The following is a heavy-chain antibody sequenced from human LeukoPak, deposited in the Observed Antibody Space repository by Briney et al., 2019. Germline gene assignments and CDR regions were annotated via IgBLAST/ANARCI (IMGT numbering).Heavy chain of an antibody. D-gene: IGHD2-2*02. J-gene: IGHJ1*01. V-gene: IGHV3-7*01. CDR2: INRDGSEK. Sequence: GGSLRLSCAASGFTFSSYWMSWVRQAPGKGLEWVANINRDGSEKYYVDSVKGRFTISRDNAKNSLYLQMSSLRPEDTAVYYCTKESAIYREYFQHWGQGTLVTVSS. CDR1: GFTFSSYW. CDR3: TKESAIYREYFQH.